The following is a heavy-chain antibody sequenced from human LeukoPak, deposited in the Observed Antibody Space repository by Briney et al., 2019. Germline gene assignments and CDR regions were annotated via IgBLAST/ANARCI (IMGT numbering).Heavy chain of an antibody. Sequence: GGTLRLSCATSRFTFSRDAISCGPQAPRKELKGVSVISGCGGSTYYADSVKGRFTISRDNSKNTLYMQMNSLRAADTAVYYCPQRPGTVEVDYWGQGTLVTVSS. CDR3: PQRPGTVEVDY. CDR1: RFTFSRDA. J-gene: IGHJ4*02. V-gene: IGHV3-23*01. CDR2: ISGCGGST. D-gene: IGHD5-24*01.